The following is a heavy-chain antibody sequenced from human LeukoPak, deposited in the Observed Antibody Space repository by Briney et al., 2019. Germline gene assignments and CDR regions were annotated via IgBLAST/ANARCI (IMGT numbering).Heavy chain of an antibody. CDR3: ARDQGYCSSTSCLTFDY. CDR1: GYTFTSYG. CDR2: ISAYNGNT. J-gene: IGHJ4*02. Sequence: GASVKVSCKASGYTFTSYGISWVRQAPRQGLEWMGWISAYNGNTNYAQKLQGRVTMTTDTSTSTAYMELRSLRSDDTAVYYCARDQGYCSSTSCLTFDYWGQGTLVTVSS. D-gene: IGHD2-2*01. V-gene: IGHV1-18*01.